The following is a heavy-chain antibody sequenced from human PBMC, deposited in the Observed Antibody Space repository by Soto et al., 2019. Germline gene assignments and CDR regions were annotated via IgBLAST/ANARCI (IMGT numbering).Heavy chain of an antibody. Sequence: QVQLVQSGAEVKKPGASVKVSCKASGYTFTSYAMHWVRQAPGQRLEWMGWINAGNGNTKYSQKFQGRVTINRDTSASTAYMELSSLRSEDTAVYYCARELRYFDWLLNWFDPWGQGTLVTVSS. CDR2: INAGNGNT. CDR1: GYTFTSYA. CDR3: ARELRYFDWLLNWFDP. J-gene: IGHJ5*02. D-gene: IGHD3-9*01. V-gene: IGHV1-3*01.